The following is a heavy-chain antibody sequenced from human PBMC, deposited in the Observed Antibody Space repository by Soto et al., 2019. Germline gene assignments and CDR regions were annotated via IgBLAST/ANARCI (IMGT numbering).Heavy chain of an antibody. V-gene: IGHV3-23*01. CDR2: RSCSGGST. D-gene: IGHD6-19*01. CDR3: AKERSSGWYSTHDY. CDR1: GFTFSSYS. J-gene: IGHJ4*02. Sequence: EVQLLESGGGLVQPGGSLRLSCAASGFTFSSYSMSWVRQAPGKGLEWVSARSCSGGSTYYADTLKGRFTISRDNSKNTLHLQMNSLRSEDTAVYYCAKERSSGWYSTHDYWGQGTLVTVSS.